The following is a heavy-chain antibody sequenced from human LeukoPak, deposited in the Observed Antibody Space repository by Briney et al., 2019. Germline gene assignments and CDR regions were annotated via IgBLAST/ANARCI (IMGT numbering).Heavy chain of an antibody. J-gene: IGHJ5*02. CDR1: GFTXRTSA. Sequence: SVKVSXXTSGFTXRTSAIQWVRQARGQRLEWIGWTVVGRGETKYAQDLQGRVTITTDMSTSTAYLELSGLRSEDTAVYYCAAERYDGPCCWFDPWGQGTLVTVSS. V-gene: IGHV1-58*02. CDR2: TVVGRGET. CDR3: AAERYDGPCCWFDP. D-gene: IGHD1-14*01.